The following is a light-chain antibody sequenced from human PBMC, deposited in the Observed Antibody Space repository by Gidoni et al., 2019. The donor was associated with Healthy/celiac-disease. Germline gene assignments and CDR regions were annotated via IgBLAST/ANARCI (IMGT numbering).Light chain of an antibody. CDR3: QQYDSSAWT. J-gene: IGKJ1*01. V-gene: IGKV3-20*01. Sequence: EIVFTQSPGTLSLSPGERATLSCMASQSVSSSYLAWYQQKPGQAPSLLIYGASSRATGIPDRFSGSGSGTDFTITISRLEPEDFAVYYCQQYDSSAWTFGQGTKVEIK. CDR1: QSVSSSY. CDR2: GAS.